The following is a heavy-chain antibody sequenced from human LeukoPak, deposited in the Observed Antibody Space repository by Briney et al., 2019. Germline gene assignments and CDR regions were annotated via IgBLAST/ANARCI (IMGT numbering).Heavy chain of an antibody. J-gene: IGHJ4*02. CDR2: FDPEDGET. D-gene: IGHD2-15*01. CDR3: ATGGKLAGSGGRTPCDFDY. Sequence: ASVKVSCKVSGYTLTELSMHWVRQAPGKGLEWMGGFDPEDGETIYAQKFQGRVTMTEDTSTDTAYMELSSLRSGDTAVYYCATGGKLAGSGGRTPCDFDYWGQGTLVTVSS. V-gene: IGHV1-24*01. CDR1: GYTLTELS.